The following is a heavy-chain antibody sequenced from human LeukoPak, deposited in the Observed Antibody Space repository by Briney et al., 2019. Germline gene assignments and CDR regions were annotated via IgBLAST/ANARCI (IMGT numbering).Heavy chain of an antibody. V-gene: IGHV3-7*04. D-gene: IGHD3-10*01. CDR1: GFTFSSYW. CDR2: INHDGSEK. Sequence: PGGSLRLSCAASGFTFSSYWMSWVRQGPGKGLEWLANINHDGSEKYFVDSVKGRFTISRDNAKNSLYLQVNSLRAEDTAVYYCAKDLSVLVRFGESSRERWFDPWGQGTLVTVSS. J-gene: IGHJ5*02. CDR3: AKDLSVLVRFGESSRERWFDP.